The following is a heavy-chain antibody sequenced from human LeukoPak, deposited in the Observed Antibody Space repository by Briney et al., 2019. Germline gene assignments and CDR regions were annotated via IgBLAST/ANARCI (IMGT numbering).Heavy chain of an antibody. CDR2: FYYSGST. V-gene: IGHV4-59*08. CDR3: ARHSEVYAPLDY. CDR1: GGSISSYY. D-gene: IGHD2-8*01. J-gene: IGHJ4*02. Sequence: PSETLSLTCTVSGGSISSYYWSWIRQPPGKGLEWIGYFYYSGSTNYNPSLKSRVTISVDTSKKQFSLKLSSVTAADTAVYYCARHSEVYAPLDYWGQGTLVTVSS.